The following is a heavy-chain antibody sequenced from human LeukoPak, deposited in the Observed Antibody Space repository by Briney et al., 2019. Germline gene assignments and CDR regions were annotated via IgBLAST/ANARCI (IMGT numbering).Heavy chain of an antibody. CDR3: ASRQSSFYYYMDV. Sequence: WASVKVSCKASGGTFSSYAISWVRQAPGQGLEWMGWINPNSGGTNYAQKFQGRVTMTRDTSINTAYMELSRLRSDDTAVYYCASRQSSFYYYMDVWGKGTTVTVSS. J-gene: IGHJ6*03. CDR1: GGTFSSYA. D-gene: IGHD6-13*01. CDR2: INPNSGGT. V-gene: IGHV1-2*02.